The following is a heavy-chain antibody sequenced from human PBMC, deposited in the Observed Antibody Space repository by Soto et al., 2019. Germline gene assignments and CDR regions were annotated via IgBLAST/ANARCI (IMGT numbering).Heavy chain of an antibody. D-gene: IGHD3-22*01. CDR1: GYTFTRYA. CDR2: INAGNGNT. CDR3: ARSLYYYDSSGYPDY. J-gene: IGHJ4*02. Sequence: ASVKVSCKASGYTFTRYAMHWVRQAPGQRLEWVGWINAGNGNTKYSQKFQGRVTITRDTSASTAYMELSSLRSEDTAVYYCARSLYYYDSSGYPDYWGQGTLVTVSS. V-gene: IGHV1-3*01.